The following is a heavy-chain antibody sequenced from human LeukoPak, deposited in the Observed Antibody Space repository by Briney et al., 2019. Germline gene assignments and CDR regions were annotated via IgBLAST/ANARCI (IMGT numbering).Heavy chain of an antibody. CDR3: ARINSGIFSWDS. D-gene: IGHD2-15*01. Sequence: GGSLRLSCAASGFTFSSYSMNWVRQAPGKGLEWVSSISSSSSYIYYADSVKGRFTISRDNAKNSLYLQVNSLRAEDTAIYYCARINSGIFSWDSWAQGTLVTVSS. CDR2: ISSSSSYI. CDR1: GFTFSSYS. V-gene: IGHV3-21*01. J-gene: IGHJ4*02.